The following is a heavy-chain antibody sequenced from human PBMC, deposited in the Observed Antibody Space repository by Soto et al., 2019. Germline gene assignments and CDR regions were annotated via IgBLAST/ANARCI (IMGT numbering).Heavy chain of an antibody. CDR2: ISGSGGST. J-gene: IGHJ5*02. D-gene: IGHD2-2*01. CDR3: AKVAGYCSSTSCPTQGGWFDP. V-gene: IGHV3-23*01. Sequence: GGSLRLSCAASGFTFSSYAMSWVRQAPGKGLEWVSAISGSGGSTYYADSVKGRFTISRDNSKNTLYLQMNSLGAEDTAVYYCAKVAGYCSSTSCPTQGGWFDPWGQGTLVTVSS. CDR1: GFTFSSYA.